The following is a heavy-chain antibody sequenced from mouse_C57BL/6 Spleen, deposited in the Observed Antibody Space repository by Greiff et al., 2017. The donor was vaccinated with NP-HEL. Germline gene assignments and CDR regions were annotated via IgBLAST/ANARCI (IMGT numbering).Heavy chain of an antibody. V-gene: IGHV1-39*01. CDR1: GYSFTDYN. CDR2: INPNYGTT. Sequence: VQLKESGPELVKPGASVKISCKASGYSFTDYNMNWVKQSNGKSLEWIGVINPNYGTTSYNQKFKGKATLTVDQSSSTAYMQLNSLTSEDSAVYYCARGGTTGSSAMDYWGQGTSVTVSS. D-gene: IGHD1-1*01. J-gene: IGHJ4*01. CDR3: ARGGTTGSSAMDY.